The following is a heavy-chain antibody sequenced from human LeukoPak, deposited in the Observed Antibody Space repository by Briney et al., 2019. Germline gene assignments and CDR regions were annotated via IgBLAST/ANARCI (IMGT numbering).Heavy chain of an antibody. D-gene: IGHD3-16*01. Sequence: GASVNVSCMASGCTFSSYAIRWVGPAPGQGLEWMGRIIPIFGIANYAQKFQGRVTITADKSTSTAYMELSSLRSEDTAVYYCASGKGGVHHWGQGTLVTVSS. V-gene: IGHV1-69*04. CDR3: ASGKGGVHH. CDR2: IIPIFGIA. CDR1: GCTFSSYA. J-gene: IGHJ5*02.